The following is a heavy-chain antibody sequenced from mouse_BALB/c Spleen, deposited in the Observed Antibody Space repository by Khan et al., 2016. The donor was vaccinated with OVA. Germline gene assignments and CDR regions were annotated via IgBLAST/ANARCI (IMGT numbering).Heavy chain of an antibody. CDR3: ARSTWYFDV. V-gene: IGHV1S135*01. J-gene: IGHJ1*01. CDR1: GYSFTGYN. Sequence: MQLEESGPELEKPGASVKISCKASGYSFTGYNMNWVKQSNGKSLEWIGNIDPYYGGISYNQKFKGKATLTVDKSSSTAYMQLKSLTSEDSAVYYWARSTWYFDVWGAGTTVTVSS. CDR2: IDPYYGGI.